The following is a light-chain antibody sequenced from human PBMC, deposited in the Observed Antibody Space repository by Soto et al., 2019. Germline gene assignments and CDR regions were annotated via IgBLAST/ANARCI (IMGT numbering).Light chain of an antibody. Sequence: QSVLSQPPSASGTPGQRVIISCSGSSSSIGSTFVYWYQQVPGTAPKLLIYRNYQRPSGVPDRFSGSKSGTSASLAISGLRSEDEADYYCATWDDSLSGPVFGGGTQLTVL. CDR2: RNY. J-gene: IGLJ3*02. V-gene: IGLV1-47*01. CDR1: SSSIGSTF. CDR3: ATWDDSLSGPV.